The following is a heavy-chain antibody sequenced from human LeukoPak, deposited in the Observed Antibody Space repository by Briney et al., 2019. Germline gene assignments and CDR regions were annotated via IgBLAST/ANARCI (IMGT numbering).Heavy chain of an antibody. Sequence: SETLSLTCTVSGGSISSYYWSWIRQPPWKGLEWIGYIYYSGSGSTSYNPSLKSRVSISVDTSKNHFSLKLSSVTAADTAVYYCARRGGHGGSFDYWGQGTLVTVSS. V-gene: IGHV4-59*08. CDR2: IYYSGSGST. CDR3: ARRGGHGGSFDY. CDR1: GGSISSYY. D-gene: IGHD4-23*01. J-gene: IGHJ4*02.